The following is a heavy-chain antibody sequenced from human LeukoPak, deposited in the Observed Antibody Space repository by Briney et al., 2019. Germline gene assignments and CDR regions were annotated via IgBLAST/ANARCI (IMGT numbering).Heavy chain of an antibody. V-gene: IGHV3-33*06. CDR2: IWYDGSNK. Sequence: GRSLRLSCAASGFTFSSYGMHWVRQAPGKGLEWVAVIWYDGSNKYYADSVKGRFTISRDNSKNTLYLQMNSLRAEDTAVYYCAKVEAAVTTPLDYWGQGTLVTVSS. D-gene: IGHD4-17*01. J-gene: IGHJ4*02. CDR3: AKVEAAVTTPLDY. CDR1: GFTFSSYG.